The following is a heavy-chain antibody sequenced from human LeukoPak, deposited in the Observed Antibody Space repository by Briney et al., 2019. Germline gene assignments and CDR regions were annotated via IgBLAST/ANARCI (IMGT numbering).Heavy chain of an antibody. CDR3: ARQNCPLTRCYDYYHYHMDV. J-gene: IGHJ6*03. CDR1: GGSISSSSYY. Sequence: PSETLSLTCSVSGGSISSSSYYWGRIRQSPGKGLDWIGSISYSGWSYSDPSLKSRATISVDTSKNQFSLKLTSVTAADTAVYYCARQNCPLTRCYDYYHYHMDVWGKGTAVTIS. V-gene: IGHV4-39*01. D-gene: IGHD3-16*01. CDR2: ISYSGWS.